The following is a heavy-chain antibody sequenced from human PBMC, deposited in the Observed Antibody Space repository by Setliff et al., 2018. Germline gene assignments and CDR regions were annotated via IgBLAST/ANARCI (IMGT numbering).Heavy chain of an antibody. V-gene: IGHV4-39*07. Sequence: SSETLSLTCTVSGGSISSSSYYWGWIRQPPGKGLEWIGEIYHSGSTNYNPSLKSRVTISVDTSKNQFSLKLSSVTAADTALYYCARGAGWCCDSSGYYYDYWGQGTLVTVSS. CDR3: ARGAGWCCDSSGYYYDY. CDR1: GGSISSSSYY. J-gene: IGHJ4*02. CDR2: IYHSGST. D-gene: IGHD3-22*01.